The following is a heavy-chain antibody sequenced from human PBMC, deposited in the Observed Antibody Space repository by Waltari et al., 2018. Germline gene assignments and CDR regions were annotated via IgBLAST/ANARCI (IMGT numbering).Heavy chain of an antibody. D-gene: IGHD6-13*01. CDR2: IYTIGST. Sequence: QVQLQESGPGLVKPSQTLSLTCTVSGGSISSGSYYWSWIRQPAGKGLEWMGRIYTIGSTNDNPSLKSRVTISVDTSKNQFSLKLSSVTAADTAVYYCARMIAAAAYFDYWGQGTLVTVSS. CDR3: ARMIAAAAYFDY. CDR1: GGSISSGSYY. V-gene: IGHV4-61*02. J-gene: IGHJ4*02.